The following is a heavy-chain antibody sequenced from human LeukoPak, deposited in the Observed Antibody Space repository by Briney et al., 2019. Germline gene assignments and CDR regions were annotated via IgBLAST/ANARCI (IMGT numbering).Heavy chain of an antibody. CDR1: GGSISSYY. CDR3: ARVSWFPGTSYYYMDV. Sequence: SETLSLTCTVSGGSISSYYWSWIRQPPGKGLEWIGYIYYSGSTNYNPSLKSRVTISVDTSKNQFSLKLSSVTATDTAVYYCARVSWFPGTSYYYMDVWGKGTTVTVSS. CDR2: IYYSGST. J-gene: IGHJ6*03. D-gene: IGHD1-1*01. V-gene: IGHV4-59*01.